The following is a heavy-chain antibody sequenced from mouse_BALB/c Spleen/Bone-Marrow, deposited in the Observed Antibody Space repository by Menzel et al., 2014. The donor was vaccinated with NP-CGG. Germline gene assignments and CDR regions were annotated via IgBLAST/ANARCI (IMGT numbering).Heavy chain of an antibody. CDR2: INPSNGGT. J-gene: IGHJ2*01. V-gene: IGHV1S81*02. CDR1: GYTFTSYY. D-gene: IGHD2-4*01. CDR3: TRSTMITYFDY. Sequence: QLQQSGAELVKPGASVKLSCKASGYTFTSYYMYWVKQRPGQGLEWIGEINPSNGGTNFNEKFKSKATLTVDKSSSTAYMQLSSLTSEDSAVYYCTRSTMITYFDYWGQGTTLTVSS.